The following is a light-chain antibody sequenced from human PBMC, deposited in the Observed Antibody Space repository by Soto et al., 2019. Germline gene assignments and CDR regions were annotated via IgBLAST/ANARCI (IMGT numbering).Light chain of an antibody. CDR1: QSISNSF. Sequence: EIVLTQSPGTLSLSPGERATLSCRASQSISNSFLAWYQQKPGQAPRLLIYGASTRATGIPDRFSGSGSGTDFTLTISRLEPEDFAVYYCQQYGSSPITFGQGTRLEIK. CDR3: QQYGSSPIT. J-gene: IGKJ5*01. CDR2: GAS. V-gene: IGKV3-20*01.